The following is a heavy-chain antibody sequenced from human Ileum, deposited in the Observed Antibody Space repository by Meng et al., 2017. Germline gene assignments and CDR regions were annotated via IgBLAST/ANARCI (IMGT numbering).Heavy chain of an antibody. J-gene: IGHJ4*02. D-gene: IGHD6-19*01. CDR3: ARGSYASGWGY. Sequence: GPPQHSCPGPLNPTQTPSPTCAITGSSVSCNSAAWNLIRQSPSRGLEWLGRTYYRSKWYNDYAVSVKSRININPDTSKNEFSLHLNYVTPEDTGVYYCARGSYASGWGYRGQGTLVTVSS. CDR1: GSSVSCNSAA. V-gene: IGHV6-1*01. CDR2: TYYRSKWYN.